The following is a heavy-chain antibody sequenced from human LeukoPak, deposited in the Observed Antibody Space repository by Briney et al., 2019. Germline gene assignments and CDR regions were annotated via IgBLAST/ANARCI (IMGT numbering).Heavy chain of an antibody. V-gene: IGHV5-51*01. D-gene: IGHD4/OR15-4a*01. Sequence: GGSLKISCQISGYSFTSYWIVWVRQMPGKGLEWMGIIYPGDSDTRYSPSFQGQVTISADKSISTAYLQWSSLKASDTAMYYCARRADPPAGWFDPWGQGTLVTVSS. CDR2: IYPGDSDT. J-gene: IGHJ5*02. CDR3: ARRADPPAGWFDP. CDR1: GYSFTSYW.